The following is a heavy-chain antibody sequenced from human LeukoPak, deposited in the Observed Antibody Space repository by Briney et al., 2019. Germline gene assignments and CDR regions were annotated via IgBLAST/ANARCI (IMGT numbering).Heavy chain of an antibody. J-gene: IGHJ4*02. CDR3: ARSYGDYGGFDY. D-gene: IGHD4-17*01. Sequence: ASVKVSCKASGYTFTSYDINWVRQATGQGLEWMGWMNPNSGNTGYAQKFQGRVTMTRNTSISTAYMELSSLRSEDTAVYYCARSYGDYGGFDYWGQGTLVTVSS. V-gene: IGHV1-8*01. CDR1: GYTFTSYD. CDR2: MNPNSGNT.